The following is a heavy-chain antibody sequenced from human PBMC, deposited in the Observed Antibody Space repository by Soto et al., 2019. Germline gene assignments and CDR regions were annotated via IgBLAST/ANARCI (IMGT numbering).Heavy chain of an antibody. V-gene: IGHV4-39*01. CDR3: ARSTHYYDSSGPLTEYFDY. D-gene: IGHD3-22*01. CDR1: GGSIIRSSYY. Sequence: SETLSLTCTVSGGSIIRSSYYWVWIRQPPGKGLEWIGGIYYSGSTYYNPSLKSRVTISVDTSKNQFSLKLSPVTAADTAVYYCARSTHYYDSSGPLTEYFDYWGQGTLVTVSS. CDR2: IYYSGST. J-gene: IGHJ4*02.